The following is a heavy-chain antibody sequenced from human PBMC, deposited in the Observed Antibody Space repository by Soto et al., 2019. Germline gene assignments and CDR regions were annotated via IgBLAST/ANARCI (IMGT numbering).Heavy chain of an antibody. Sequence: QVQLVQSGAEVKKPGSSVKVSCKASGDTFSNYGISWVRQAPGQGLEWMGGIIPVYGTTIYAQQFQGRVTATADERTTSAYLELRSLRSEDTAVYYCAANPLGSGSQVDVWRQGTTLTVSS. V-gene: IGHV1-69*01. CDR3: AANPLGSGSQVDV. CDR2: IIPVYGTT. CDR1: GDTFSNYG. J-gene: IGHJ6*02. D-gene: IGHD3-3*01.